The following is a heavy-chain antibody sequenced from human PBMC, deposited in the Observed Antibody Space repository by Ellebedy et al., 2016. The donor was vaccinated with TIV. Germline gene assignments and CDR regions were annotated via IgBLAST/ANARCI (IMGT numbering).Heavy chain of an antibody. CDR2: INPNSGGT. CDR3: ARVRRLGYCSSTSCYWFSYYYYYGMDV. J-gene: IGHJ6*02. CDR1: GYTFTGYY. V-gene: IGHV1-2*04. Sequence: AASVKVSCKASGYTFTGYYMHWVRQAPGQGLEWMGWINPNSGGTNYAQKFQGWVTMTRDTSISTAYLELSRLRSDDTAVYYCARVRRLGYCSSTSCYWFSYYYYYGMDVWGQGTTVTVSS. D-gene: IGHD2-2*01.